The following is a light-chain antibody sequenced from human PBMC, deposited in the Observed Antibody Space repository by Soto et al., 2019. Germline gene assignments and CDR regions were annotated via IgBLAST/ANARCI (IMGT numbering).Light chain of an antibody. CDR2: GAS. CDR1: QSVISD. V-gene: IGKV3-15*01. J-gene: IGKJ1*01. CDR3: HQYNNWPPWT. Sequence: EIVLTQSPGTLSLSPGERATLSCRASQSVISDYLAWYQQKPGQAPRLLIYGASTRATGIPARFSGSGSGTEFTLTISSLQSEDYAVYYCHQYNNWPPWTFGQGTKVDIK.